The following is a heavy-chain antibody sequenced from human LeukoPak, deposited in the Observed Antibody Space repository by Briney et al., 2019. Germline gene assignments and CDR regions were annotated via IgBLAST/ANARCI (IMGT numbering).Heavy chain of an antibody. J-gene: IGHJ4*02. CDR3: ARGYSSGWPDF. V-gene: IGHV3-53*01. CDR2: IYGGGST. Sequence: PGGSLRLSCAASGLTVSTSYMNWVRQAPGKGLEWVSVIYGGGSTYYADSVRGRFTISRDNSKNTLYLQMNSLRAEDTAVYFCARGYSSGWPDFRGQGTLVTVSS. D-gene: IGHD6-25*01. CDR1: GLTVSTSY.